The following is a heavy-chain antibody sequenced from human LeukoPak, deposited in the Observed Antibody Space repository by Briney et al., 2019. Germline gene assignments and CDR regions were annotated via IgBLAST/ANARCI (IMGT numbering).Heavy chain of an antibody. D-gene: IGHD4-17*01. CDR1: GGSLSGYY. V-gene: IGHV4-34*01. CDR3: ARGPSLPTMTTVTYYYFDY. CDR2: INHSGST. J-gene: IGHJ4*02. Sequence: PSETLSLTCAVYGGSLSGYYWSWIRQPPGKGLEWIGEINHSGSTNYNPSLKSRVTISVDTSKNHFSLKLSSVTAADTAVYYCARGPSLPTMTTVTYYYFDYWGQGTLVTVSS.